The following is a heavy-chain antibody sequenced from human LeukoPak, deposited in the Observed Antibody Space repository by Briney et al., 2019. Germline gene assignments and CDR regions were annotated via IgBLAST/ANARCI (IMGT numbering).Heavy chain of an antibody. D-gene: IGHD3-22*01. V-gene: IGHV3-30*18. Sequence: GGSLRLSCAASGFTFSSYGMHWVRQAPGKGLEWVAVVSYDGSNKYYADSVKGRFTISRDNSKNTLYLQMNSLRAEDTAVYYCAKDSLILKYYYDSSGYYDYFDYWGQGTLVTVSS. J-gene: IGHJ4*02. CDR2: VSYDGSNK. CDR1: GFTFSSYG. CDR3: AKDSLILKYYYDSSGYYDYFDY.